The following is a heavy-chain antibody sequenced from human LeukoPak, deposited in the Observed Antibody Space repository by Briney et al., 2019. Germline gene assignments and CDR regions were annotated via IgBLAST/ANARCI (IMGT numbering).Heavy chain of an antibody. J-gene: IGHJ6*03. Sequence: PSGTLSLTCAVSGGSISSSNWWSWVRQPPGKGLEWIGEIYHSGSTNYNPSLKSRVTISVDKSKNQFSLKLSSVTAAGTAVYYCARVLKHRDGYNFAYYYYMDVWGKGTTVTVSS. CDR2: IYHSGST. CDR3: ARVLKHRDGYNFAYYYYMDV. D-gene: IGHD5-24*01. V-gene: IGHV4-4*02. CDR1: GGSISSSNW.